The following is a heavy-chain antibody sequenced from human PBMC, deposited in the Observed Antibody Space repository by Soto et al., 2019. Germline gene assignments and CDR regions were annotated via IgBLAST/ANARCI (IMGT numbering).Heavy chain of an antibody. CDR1: GGSISSSSGY. V-gene: IGHV4-61*05. CDR2: IYYSGST. Sequence: PSETQSVTCTVAGGSISSSSGYWGRIRQAPGKGLGWIGYIYYSGSTNSNLSLKSRVTISVDTSKNQFSLKLSSVTAADTAVYYCARAKPLIAAAGVYYSYGMDVWGQGTTVTVSS. J-gene: IGHJ6*02. CDR3: ARAKPLIAAAGVYYSYGMDV. D-gene: IGHD6-13*01.